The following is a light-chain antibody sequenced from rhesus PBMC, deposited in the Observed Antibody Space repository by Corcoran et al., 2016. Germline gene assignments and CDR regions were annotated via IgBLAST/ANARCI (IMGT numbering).Light chain of an antibody. CDR3: QQYKSYPLT. J-gene: IGKJ4*01. V-gene: IGKV1-28*02. Sequence: DIQMTQSPSSLSASVGDTVTITCRASQGISSYLNWFQQKPGNAPKLLIYAATTLQSGVPSRFSGSGSGPDFPLTNSSLQPEDFATYYCQQYKSYPLTFGGGTKVEIK. CDR2: AAT. CDR1: QGISSY.